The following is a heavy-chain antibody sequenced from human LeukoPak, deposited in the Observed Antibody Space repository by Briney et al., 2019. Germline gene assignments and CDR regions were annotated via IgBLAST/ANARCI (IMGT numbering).Heavy chain of an antibody. CDR1: GYTFTSYY. V-gene: IGHV1-46*01. Sequence: ASVKVSCTASGYTFTSYYTHWVRQAPGQGLEWMGIINPSGGSTSYAQKFQGRVTMTRDTSTSTVYMELSSLRSEDTAVYYCARWREPPVGKYYFDYWGQGTLVTVSS. CDR3: ARWREPPVGKYYFDY. J-gene: IGHJ4*02. D-gene: IGHD1-26*01. CDR2: INPSGGST.